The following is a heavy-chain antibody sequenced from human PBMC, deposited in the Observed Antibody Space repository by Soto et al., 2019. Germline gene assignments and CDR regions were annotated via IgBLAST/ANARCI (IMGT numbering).Heavy chain of an antibody. Sequence: EVQLVESGGGLVKPGGSLRLSCVASGFTFSLYSMNWVRQAPGKGLEWVSSISDSGRYIYYTDSVKGRFTISRDNAKNSLVLQMNSLRVEDTAVYYCARRCGYYYDSSGPCCYWGQGTLVTVSS. V-gene: IGHV3-21*01. CDR1: GFTFSLYS. CDR2: ISDSGRYI. CDR3: ARRCGYYYDSSGPCCY. J-gene: IGHJ4*02. D-gene: IGHD3-22*01.